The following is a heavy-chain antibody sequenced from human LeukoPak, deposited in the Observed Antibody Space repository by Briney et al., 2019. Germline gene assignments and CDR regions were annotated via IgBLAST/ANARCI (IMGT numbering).Heavy chain of an antibody. J-gene: IGHJ4*02. CDR1: GGSISSYY. D-gene: IGHD1-26*01. Sequence: SETLSLTXTVSGGSISSYYWSWIRQPAGKGLEWIGRIYTSGSTNYNPSLKSRVTMSVDTSKNQFSLKLSSVTAADTAVYYCARGRPYSGSLRYYFDYWGQGTLVTVSS. CDR3: ARGRPYSGSLRYYFDY. V-gene: IGHV4-4*07. CDR2: IYTSGST.